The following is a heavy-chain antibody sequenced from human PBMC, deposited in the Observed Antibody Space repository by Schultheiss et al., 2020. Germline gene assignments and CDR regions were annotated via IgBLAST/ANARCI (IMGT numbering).Heavy chain of an antibody. CDR1: GGTFSSYA. J-gene: IGHJ4*02. D-gene: IGHD3-22*01. CDR3: ARVAYYYDSSGYYDY. CDR2: IIPIFGTA. Sequence: SVKVSCKASGGTFSSYAISWVRQAPGQGLEWMGGIIPIFGTANYAQKFQGRVTITADESTSTAYMELSSLRSEDTAVYYCARVAYYYDSSGYYDYWGQGTLVTVSS. V-gene: IGHV1-69*13.